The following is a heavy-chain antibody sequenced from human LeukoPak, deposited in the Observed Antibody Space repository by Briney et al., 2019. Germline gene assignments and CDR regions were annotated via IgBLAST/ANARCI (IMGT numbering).Heavy chain of an antibody. D-gene: IGHD3-22*01. Sequence: PGGSLRLSCAASGVMKTYSMNWVRQAPGKGLEWISYTSSSSITLNYADSVKGRFTISRDNAKNLVFLHMNSLRDEDTAVYYCARSGNYYDTSGLLYWGQGALVIVSS. V-gene: IGHV3-48*02. CDR1: GVMKTYS. CDR2: TSSSSITL. J-gene: IGHJ4*02. CDR3: ARSGNYYDTSGLLY.